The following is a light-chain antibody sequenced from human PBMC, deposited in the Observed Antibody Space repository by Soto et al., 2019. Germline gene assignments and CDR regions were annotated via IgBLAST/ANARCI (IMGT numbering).Light chain of an antibody. J-gene: IGKJ5*01. CDR2: GAS. CDR3: QQYNDWPRT. Sequence: EIVLTQSPATLSVSPGERAPLSCRASQSLSSDLAWYQHKPGQAPRLLIYGASTTATDVPPRLSGSGSGTELTLTISKLQSEDFAVYYCQQYNDWPRTFGQGTRLEI. CDR1: QSLSSD. V-gene: IGKV3-15*01.